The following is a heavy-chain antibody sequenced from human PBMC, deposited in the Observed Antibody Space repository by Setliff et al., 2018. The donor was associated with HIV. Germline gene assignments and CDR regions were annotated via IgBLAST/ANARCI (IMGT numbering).Heavy chain of an antibody. Sequence: VASVKVSCKASGGTFSSYAISWVRQAPGQGLEWMGGIIPIFGTANYAQNFQGRVTMTRDTSTSTVYMELSSLRSEDTAVYYCARRGSRGDYYYYMDVCGKGTTVTVSS. V-gene: IGHV1-69*05. J-gene: IGHJ6*03. D-gene: IGHD3-10*01. CDR1: GGTFSSYA. CDR2: IIPIFGTA. CDR3: ARRGSRGDYYYYMDV.